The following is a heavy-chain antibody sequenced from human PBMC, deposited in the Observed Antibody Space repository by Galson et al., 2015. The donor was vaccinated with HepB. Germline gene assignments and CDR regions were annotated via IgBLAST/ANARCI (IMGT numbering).Heavy chain of an antibody. CDR2: ISGSGGST. J-gene: IGHJ3*02. V-gene: IGHV3-23*01. CDR1: GFTFSSYA. D-gene: IGHD1-14*01. Sequence: SLRLSCAASGFTFSSYAMSWVRQAPGEGLEWVSGISGSGGSTYYADSVKGRFTITRANSKNPVYLQMNSLRGEDTAVYYCAKTTAEDAFDIWGQGTMVTVSS. CDR3: AKTTAEDAFDI.